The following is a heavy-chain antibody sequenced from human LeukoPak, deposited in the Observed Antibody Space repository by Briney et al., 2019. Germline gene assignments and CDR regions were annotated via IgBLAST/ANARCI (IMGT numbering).Heavy chain of an antibody. CDR1: GGSISSGGYY. Sequence: SQTLSLTCTVSGGSISSGGYYWSWIRQHPGKGLEWIGYIYYSGSTYYNPSLKSRVTISVDTSKNQFSLKLSSVTAADTAVYYCARAPIPDSSWYFDYWGQGTLVTVSS. D-gene: IGHD6-13*01. CDR2: IYYSGST. CDR3: ARAPIPDSSWYFDY. V-gene: IGHV4-31*03. J-gene: IGHJ4*02.